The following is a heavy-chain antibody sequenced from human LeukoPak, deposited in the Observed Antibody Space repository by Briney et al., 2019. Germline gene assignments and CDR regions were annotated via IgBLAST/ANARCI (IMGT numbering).Heavy chain of an antibody. J-gene: IGHJ4*02. Sequence: GGTLRPSCAASGFTFSSYNMNWVRQAPGKGLEWVSSISSSSGYIYYADSVKGRFTISRDNAKSSLYLQMNSLRAEDTAVYYCARDGAFGGDNYWGQGTLVTVSS. V-gene: IGHV3-21*01. D-gene: IGHD2-21*02. CDR3: ARDGAFGGDNY. CDR2: ISSSSGYI. CDR1: GFTFSSYN.